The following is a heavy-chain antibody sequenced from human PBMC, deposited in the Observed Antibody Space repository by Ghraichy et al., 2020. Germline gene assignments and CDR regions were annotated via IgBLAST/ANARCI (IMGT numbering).Heavy chain of an antibody. CDR2: IYPGDSDT. V-gene: IGHV5-51*01. J-gene: IGHJ3*01. CDR1: GYSFTNYW. CDR3: ARAPGRWASDGSDL. Sequence: GESLNISCKGSGYSFTNYWIVWVRQMPGKGMEWMGIIYPGDSDTRYSPSFQGQVTISADKSISTAYLQWSSLKASDTAMYYCARAPGRWASDGSDLWGQGTMVTVSS. D-gene: IGHD1-26*01.